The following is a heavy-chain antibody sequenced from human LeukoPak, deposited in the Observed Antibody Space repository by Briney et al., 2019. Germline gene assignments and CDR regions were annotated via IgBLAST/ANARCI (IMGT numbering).Heavy chain of an antibody. J-gene: IGHJ5*02. CDR2: ISYDGSNK. Sequence: GRSLRLSCAASGFTFSSYGMHWVRQAPGKGLEWVAVISYDGSNKYYADSVKGRFTISRDNSKNTLYLQTNSLRAEDTAVYYCAREATTVTTYGWFDPWGQGTLVTVSS. CDR3: AREATTVTTYGWFDP. D-gene: IGHD4-17*01. CDR1: GFTFSSYG. V-gene: IGHV3-30*03.